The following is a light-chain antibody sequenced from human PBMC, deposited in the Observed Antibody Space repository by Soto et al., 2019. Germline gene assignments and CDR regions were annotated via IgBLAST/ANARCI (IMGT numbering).Light chain of an antibody. CDR2: DAS. V-gene: IGKV3-11*01. CDR1: QSVSGY. CDR3: QQRTNRPPWT. Sequence: EIVLTQSPATLSLSPGERATLSCRASQSVSGYLAWYQQKPGQAPRLVIYDASNRATGTPVRFSGRGSGTDFTLTISSLEPEDVAVYYCQQRTNRPPWTFGQGTKVEIK. J-gene: IGKJ1*01.